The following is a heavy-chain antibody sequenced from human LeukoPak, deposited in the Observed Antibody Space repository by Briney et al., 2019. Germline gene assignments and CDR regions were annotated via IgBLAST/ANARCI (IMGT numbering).Heavy chain of an antibody. Sequence: PSETLSLTCTVSGGSISSYYWSWIRQPAGKGLEWIGRIYTSGSTNYNPSLKSRVTMSIDTSKNQFSLKLSSVTAADTAVYYCARESNPDIVVVPAAPLDYWGQGTLVTVSS. J-gene: IGHJ4*02. V-gene: IGHV4-4*07. CDR3: ARESNPDIVVVPAAPLDY. CDR1: GGSISSYY. CDR2: IYTSGST. D-gene: IGHD2-2*01.